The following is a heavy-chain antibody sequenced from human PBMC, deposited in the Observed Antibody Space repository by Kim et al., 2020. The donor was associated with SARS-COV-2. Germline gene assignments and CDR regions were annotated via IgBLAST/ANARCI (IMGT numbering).Heavy chain of an antibody. V-gene: IGHV5-10-1*01. Sequence: GESLKISCKTSGYSFTTYWITWVRQMPGKGLEWMGKIDHRDSYTNYSPSFQGHVTISVDKSISTAYLQWNSLKASDTAIYYCARRGSNYNFDYWGQGTPV. CDR1: GYSFTTYW. CDR3: ARRGSNYNFDY. D-gene: IGHD3-10*01. CDR2: IDHRDSYT. J-gene: IGHJ4*02.